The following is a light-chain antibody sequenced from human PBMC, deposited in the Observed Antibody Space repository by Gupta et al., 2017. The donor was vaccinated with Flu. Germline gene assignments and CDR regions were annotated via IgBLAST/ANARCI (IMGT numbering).Light chain of an antibody. J-gene: IGKJ4*01. CDR3: QERSTWAHS. V-gene: IGKV3-11*01. CDR1: QSVSSY. Sequence: EIVLTQSPATLSLSPGERATLSCRASQSVSSYLACYQQKPGQAPRLLIYDASNRATGLPARFSGRASGADITLTISIRAPEDFAVYCIQERSTWAHSFGGGTXLEIK. CDR2: DAS.